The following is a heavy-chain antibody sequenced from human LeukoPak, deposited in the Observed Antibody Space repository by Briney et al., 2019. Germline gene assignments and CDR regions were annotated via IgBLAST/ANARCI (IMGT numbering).Heavy chain of an antibody. Sequence: GGSLRLSCAASGFTFSGSAMHWVRQAPGKGLEWVSAISGTGNRTYYADSVKGRFTISRDNSKNTLYLQMNSLRAEDTAVYYCAKWGCSGGSCYPFDYWGQGTLVTVSS. CDR2: ISGTGNRT. V-gene: IGHV3-23*01. D-gene: IGHD2-15*01. CDR3: AKWGCSGGSCYPFDY. CDR1: GFTFSGSA. J-gene: IGHJ4*02.